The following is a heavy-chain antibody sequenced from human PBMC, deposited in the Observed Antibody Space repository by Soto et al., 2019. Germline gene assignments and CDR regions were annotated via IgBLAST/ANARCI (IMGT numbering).Heavy chain of an antibody. Sequence: PSETLSLTCTVSGGSISSGGYYWSWIRQHPGKGLERIGEIYHSGSTIYNPSLKSRVTISVDTSKNQFSLKLSSVTAADTAVYYCAVVVVAATELDWFDPWGQGTLVTVSS. D-gene: IGHD2-15*01. J-gene: IGHJ5*02. V-gene: IGHV4-31*03. CDR1: GGSISSGGYY. CDR2: IYHSGST. CDR3: AVVVVAATELDWFDP.